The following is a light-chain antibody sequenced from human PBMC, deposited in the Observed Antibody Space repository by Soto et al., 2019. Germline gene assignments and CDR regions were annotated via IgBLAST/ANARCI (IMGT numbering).Light chain of an antibody. CDR1: QSVSSN. V-gene: IGKV3-15*01. CDR3: QHYNNWPPWT. Sequence: IVMTQSPATLSVSPGERATLSCRASQSVSSNLAWYQQKPGQAPRLLIYGASTRATGIPARFSGSGSGTEFTPTISSLQSEDFAVFYCQHYNNWPPWTFGQGTKVEIK. CDR2: GAS. J-gene: IGKJ1*01.